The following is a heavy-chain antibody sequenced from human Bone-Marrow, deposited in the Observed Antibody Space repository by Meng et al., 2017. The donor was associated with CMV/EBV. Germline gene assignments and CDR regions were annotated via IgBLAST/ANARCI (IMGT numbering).Heavy chain of an antibody. CDR1: GFTFDTYW. V-gene: IGHV3-7*03. CDR2: IKHNGNEK. Sequence: GGSLRLSCVGSGFTFDTYWMSWVRQAPGKGLEWVANIKHNGNEKYDVESVRGRFTISRDNAKRSLFLQMNSLRPEDTAVYYCVCDYGDYAGFDYWGQGTLVTVSS. CDR3: VCDYGDYAGFDY. D-gene: IGHD4-17*01. J-gene: IGHJ4*02.